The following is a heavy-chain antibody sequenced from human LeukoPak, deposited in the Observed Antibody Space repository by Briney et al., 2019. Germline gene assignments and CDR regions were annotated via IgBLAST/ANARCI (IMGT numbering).Heavy chain of an antibody. J-gene: IGHJ3*02. CDR3: SSGNSHAFDI. CDR2: INSDGSST. D-gene: IGHD4-23*01. Sequence: PGGSLRLSCAASGFTFSSYWMHWVRQAPGKGLVWVSRINSDGSSTSYADSVKGRFTIFRDNAKNTLYLQMNNLRAEDTAVYYCSSGNSHAFDIWGQGTMVTVSS. V-gene: IGHV3-74*01. CDR1: GFTFSSYW.